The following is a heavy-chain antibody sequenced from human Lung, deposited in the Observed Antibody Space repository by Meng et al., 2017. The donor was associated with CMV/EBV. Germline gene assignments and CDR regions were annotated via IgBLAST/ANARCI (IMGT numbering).Heavy chain of an antibody. CDR2: IKGDGSHT. CDR1: GFTFSDYW. CDR3: VRDGHSWNFDY. V-gene: IGHV3-74*01. J-gene: IGHJ4*02. Sequence: GGSLRLXCTASGFTFSDYWMHWVRQTPGKGLLWVSRIKGDGSHTIYGDSVKGRFTISRDNAKNTLYLQMNTPRVEDKAVYYCVRDGHSWNFDYWGQGTLVTVSS. D-gene: IGHD6-13*01.